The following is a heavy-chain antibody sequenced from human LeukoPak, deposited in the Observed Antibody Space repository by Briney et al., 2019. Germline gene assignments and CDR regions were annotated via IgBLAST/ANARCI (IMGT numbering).Heavy chain of an antibody. CDR2: IYYSGST. CDR3: AGPLPKYYYDSSGYYGTLIAFDI. D-gene: IGHD3-22*01. J-gene: IGHJ3*02. Sequence: TPSETLSLTCTVSGGSISSSSYYWGWIRQPPGKGREWIGSIYYSGSTYYNPSLKSRVTISVDTSKNQFSLKLSSVTAADTAVYYCAGPLPKYYYDSSGYYGTLIAFDIWGQGTMVTVSS. V-gene: IGHV4-39*01. CDR1: GGSISSSSYY.